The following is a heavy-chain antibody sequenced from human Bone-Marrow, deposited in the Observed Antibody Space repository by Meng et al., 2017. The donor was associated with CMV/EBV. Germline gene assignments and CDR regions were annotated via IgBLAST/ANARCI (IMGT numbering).Heavy chain of an antibody. CDR2: ISSSSSYI. Sequence: GGSLRLSCAASGFTFSSYSMNWVRQAPGKGLEWVSSISSSSSYIYYADSVKGRFTISRDNAKNSLYLQMNSLRAEDTAVYYCARNVLRFLEWLPYYYYYYGMDVWGQGTTVTVSS. D-gene: IGHD3-3*01. J-gene: IGHJ6*02. CDR1: GFTFSSYS. V-gene: IGHV3-21*01. CDR3: ARNVLRFLEWLPYYYYYYGMDV.